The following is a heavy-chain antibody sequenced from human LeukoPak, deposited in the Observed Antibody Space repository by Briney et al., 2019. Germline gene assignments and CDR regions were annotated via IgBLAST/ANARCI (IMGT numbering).Heavy chain of an antibody. CDR1: GGSISSGSYY. V-gene: IGHV4-61*02. CDR3: AREGGSSGSYYFDY. D-gene: IGHD6-6*01. CDR2: IYTSGST. J-gene: IGHJ4*02. Sequence: SQTLSLTCTVSGGSISSGSYYWSWIRQPAGKGLEWIGRIYTSGSTNYNPSLKSRVTISVDTSKNQFSLKLSSVTAADTAVYYCAREGGSSGSYYFDYWGQGTLVTVSS.